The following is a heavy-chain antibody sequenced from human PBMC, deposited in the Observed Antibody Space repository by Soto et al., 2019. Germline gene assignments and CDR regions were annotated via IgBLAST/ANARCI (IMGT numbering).Heavy chain of an antibody. D-gene: IGHD2-2*01. CDR2: VHFSGGT. CDR1: GCSIRSCRYS. J-gene: IGHJ6*02. CDR3: ARLAGYCSDTGCYRYYGMDV. V-gene: IGHV4-39*01. Sequence: SGNPSLTCSVAGCSIRSCRYSWCWILQPPGKGREWSGTVHFSGGTCYGPSLESRVTISVDPSNNPFSLKVSSVTAADTAVFYCARLAGYCSDTGCYRYYGMDVWGQGATVTVS.